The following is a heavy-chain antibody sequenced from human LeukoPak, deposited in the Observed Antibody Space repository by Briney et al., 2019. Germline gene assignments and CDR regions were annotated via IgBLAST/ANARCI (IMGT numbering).Heavy chain of an antibody. Sequence: GRSLRLSCAASGFTFSSYAMHWVRQAPGKGLEYVSAISSNGGRTYYANSVKGRFTISRDNSKNTLYLQMGSLRAEDMAVYYCARGEYSGSEGIPFDIWGQGTMVTVSS. CDR1: GFTFSSYA. J-gene: IGHJ3*02. D-gene: IGHD5-12*01. CDR2: ISSNGGRT. CDR3: ARGEYSGSEGIPFDI. V-gene: IGHV3-64*01.